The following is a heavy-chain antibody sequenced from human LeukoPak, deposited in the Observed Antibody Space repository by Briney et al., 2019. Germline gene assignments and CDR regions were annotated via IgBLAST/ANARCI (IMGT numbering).Heavy chain of an antibody. J-gene: IGHJ4*02. D-gene: IGHD2-2*01. V-gene: IGHV3-30*03. CDR3: ARDCTSTWSWDY. CDR2: ISYDGSIQ. Sequence: GGSLRLSCEASGFTFNNNGMHWVRQAPGKGLEWVAVISYDGSIQYYADSVKGRFTISRDNSKSTLYLQMDSLTPEDTAVYYCARDCTSTWSWDYWGQGTLVTVSS. CDR1: GFTFNNNG.